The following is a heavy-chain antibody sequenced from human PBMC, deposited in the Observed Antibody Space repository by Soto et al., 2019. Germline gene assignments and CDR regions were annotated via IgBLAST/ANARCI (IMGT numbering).Heavy chain of an antibody. J-gene: IGHJ4*02. CDR3: AKSPKFISTSFDC. V-gene: IGHV3-23*01. CDR1: GFTFSSYS. D-gene: IGHD3-22*01. CDR2: ISGSGVTT. Sequence: GGSLRLSCVACGFTFSSYSFNWVRQAPGRGLQWLSAISGSGVTTYYADSVKGRFTISRDNSKNTLFLQMNSLRAEDAAIYYCAKSPKFISTSFDCSGQRSLVTVCS.